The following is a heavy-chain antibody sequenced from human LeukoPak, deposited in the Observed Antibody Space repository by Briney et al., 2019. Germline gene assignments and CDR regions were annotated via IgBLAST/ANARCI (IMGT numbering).Heavy chain of an antibody. CDR2: IYYSGST. CDR1: GGSITNFY. J-gene: IGHJ6*04. V-gene: IGHV4-59*01. Sequence: SETLSLTCTVSGGSITNFYWSWIRQPPGGGLECIGYIYYSGSTNYNPSLKSRVTISVDTSKNQFSLKLNSVSAADTAVYFCARLSRLTLIRGVTGYHSLDVWGKGTKVTVSS. CDR3: ARLSRLTLIRGVTGYHSLDV. D-gene: IGHD3-10*01.